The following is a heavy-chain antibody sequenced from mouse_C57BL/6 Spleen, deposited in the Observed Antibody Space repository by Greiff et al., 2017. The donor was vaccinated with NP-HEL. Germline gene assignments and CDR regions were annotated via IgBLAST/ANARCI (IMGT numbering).Heavy chain of an antibody. CDR2: INYDGSST. J-gene: IGHJ2*01. CDR1: GFTFSDYY. V-gene: IGHV5-16*01. CDR3: ARDKDYGGFDY. D-gene: IGHD2-4*01. Sequence: EVQRVESEGGLVQPGSSMKLSCTASGFTFSDYYMAWVRQVPEKGLEWVANINYDGSSTYYLDSLKSRFIISRDNAKNILYLQMSSLKSEDTATYYCARDKDYGGFDYWGQGTTLTVSS.